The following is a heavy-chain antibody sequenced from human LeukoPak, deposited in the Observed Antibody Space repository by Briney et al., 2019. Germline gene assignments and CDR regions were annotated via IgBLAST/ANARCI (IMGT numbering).Heavy chain of an antibody. CDR2: IYYSGST. CDR3: ARFGWFGEHIDY. D-gene: IGHD3-10*01. CDR1: GGFISSYY. J-gene: IGHJ4*02. Sequence: PSGTLSLTCTVSGGFISSYYWSWIRQPPGKGLEWIGYIYYSGSTNYNPALKSRVTISVDTSKNQFSLKLSSVTAADTAVYYCARFGWFGEHIDYWGQGTLVTVSS. V-gene: IGHV4-59*01.